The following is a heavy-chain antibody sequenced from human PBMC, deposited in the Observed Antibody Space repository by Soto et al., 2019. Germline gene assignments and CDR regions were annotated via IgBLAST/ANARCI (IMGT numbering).Heavy chain of an antibody. CDR3: ARDPSGWGLDI. V-gene: IGHV3-13*01. J-gene: IGHJ3*02. CDR2: IGTAGDT. Sequence: EVQLVESGGGLVQPGGSLRLACAASGFTFSSYDMHWFRQATGKGLEWVSAIGTAGDTHYLGSVKGRFTISRDNGRNSWYLQMNSLRAGDTAVYYCARDPSGWGLDIWGQGTMVTVSS. CDR1: GFTFSSYD. D-gene: IGHD6-19*01.